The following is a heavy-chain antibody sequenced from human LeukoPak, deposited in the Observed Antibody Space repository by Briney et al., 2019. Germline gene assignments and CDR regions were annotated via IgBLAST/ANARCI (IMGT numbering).Heavy chain of an antibody. J-gene: IGHJ4*02. V-gene: IGHV3-23*01. Sequence: PGGSLRLSCAASGLTFSSFAMSWVRQAPGKGLEWVSGISHSADSTHYADSVKGRFTISRDNSKNTLFLQMNSVSGTVSDIYISAKDLGSKVDTDTLDYWGQGTLVTVSS. D-gene: IGHD5-18*01. CDR2: ISHSADST. CDR3: AKDLGSKVDTDTLDY. CDR1: GLTFSSFA.